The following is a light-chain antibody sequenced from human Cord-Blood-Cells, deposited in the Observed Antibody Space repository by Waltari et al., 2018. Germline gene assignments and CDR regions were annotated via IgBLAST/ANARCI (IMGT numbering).Light chain of an antibody. CDR1: SSDVGGYNH. CDR3: CSYAGSYNYV. Sequence: QSALTQPRSVSGSPGQSVTISCTGTSSDVGGYNHFSWYQPNPGKAPKLMIYDVSKRPSGVPDRFSGSKSGNTASLTISGLQAEDEADYYCCSYAGSYNYVFGTGTKVTVL. J-gene: IGLJ1*01. CDR2: DVS. V-gene: IGLV2-11*01.